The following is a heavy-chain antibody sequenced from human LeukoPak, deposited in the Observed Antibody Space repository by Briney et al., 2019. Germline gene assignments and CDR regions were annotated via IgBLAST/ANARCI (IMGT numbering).Heavy chain of an antibody. Sequence: GGSLRLSCAASGFTFSSYWMHWVRQAPGKGLEWVSRMNSDGTIINHADSVKGRFTISRDNAKNTLYLQMNSLRADDTAMYYCARVGDYRFDYWGQGTLVTVSS. D-gene: IGHD4-17*01. V-gene: IGHV3-74*01. CDR2: MNSDGTII. CDR3: ARVGDYRFDY. CDR1: GFTFSSYW. J-gene: IGHJ4*02.